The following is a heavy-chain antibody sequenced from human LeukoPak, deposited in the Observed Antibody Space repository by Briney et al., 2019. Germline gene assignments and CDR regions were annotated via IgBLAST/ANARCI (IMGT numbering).Heavy chain of an antibody. V-gene: IGHV3-30*04. CDR1: GFTFSSYA. CDR3: AKDRLKAAGNWFDP. CDR2: ISYDGSNK. Sequence: GRSLGLSCAASGFTFSSYAMHWVRQAPGKGLEWVAVISYDGSNKYYADSVKGRFTISRDNSKNTLYLQMNSLRAEDTAVYYCAKDRLKAAGNWFDPWGQGTLVTVSS. J-gene: IGHJ5*02. D-gene: IGHD6-13*01.